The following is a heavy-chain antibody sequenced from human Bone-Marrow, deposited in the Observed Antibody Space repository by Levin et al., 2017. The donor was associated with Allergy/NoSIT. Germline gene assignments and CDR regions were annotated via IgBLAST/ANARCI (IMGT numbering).Heavy chain of an antibody. Sequence: SETLSLTCNVSAGSISSYYWNWVRQTPGKGLEWIGYIYYSGNTKYNPSHRNRVTIFLDTSKNQFSLKLTSVTAADTAVYYCARMGGLVDGGLDVWGQGTTVTVSS. V-gene: IGHV4-59*01. J-gene: IGHJ6*02. CDR1: AGSISSYY. CDR3: ARMGGLVDGGLDV. D-gene: IGHD2-15*01. CDR2: IYYSGNT.